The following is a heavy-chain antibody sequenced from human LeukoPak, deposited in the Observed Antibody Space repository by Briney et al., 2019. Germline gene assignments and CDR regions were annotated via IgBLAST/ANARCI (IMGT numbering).Heavy chain of an antibody. D-gene: IGHD6-13*01. CDR2: IGSSSSYI. CDR1: GFTFSSYS. CDR3: ARSQLDYYYGMDV. J-gene: IGHJ6*02. V-gene: IGHV3-21*01. Sequence: GGSLRLSCAASGFTFSSYSMNWVRQAPGKGLEWVSSIGSSSSYIYYADSVKGRFTISRDNAKNSLYLQMNSQRAEDTAVYYCARSQLDYYYGMDVWGQGTTVTVSS.